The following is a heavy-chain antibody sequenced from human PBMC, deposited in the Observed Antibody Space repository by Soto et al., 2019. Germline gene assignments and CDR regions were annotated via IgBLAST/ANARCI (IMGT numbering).Heavy chain of an antibody. CDR2: IYYNGST. Sequence: LSLTCTVSGGSISSYYWSWIRQPPGKGLEWIGYIYYNGSTNYNPSLKSRVTISVDTSKNQFSLKLSSVTAADTAVYYCARGWDGYYDFWSGYLYGMDVWGQGTTVTVSS. D-gene: IGHD3-3*01. J-gene: IGHJ6*02. CDR1: GGSISSYY. CDR3: ARGWDGYYDFWSGYLYGMDV. V-gene: IGHV4-59*01.